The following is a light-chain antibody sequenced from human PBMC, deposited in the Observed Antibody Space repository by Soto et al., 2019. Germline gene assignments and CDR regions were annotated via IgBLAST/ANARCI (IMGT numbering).Light chain of an antibody. CDR2: DAS. V-gene: IGKV3D-11*02. J-gene: IGKJ4*01. Sequence: IVFTNSPCTLSLSTGERATLSCTASQSVGSSYLAWYQQKLGQAPRLLIYDASNRATGIPARFSGSGPGTDFTLTISSLEPEDFAVYYCQEYNNWHPVTFCGGTKVDIK. CDR3: QEYNNWHPVT. CDR1: QSVGSSY.